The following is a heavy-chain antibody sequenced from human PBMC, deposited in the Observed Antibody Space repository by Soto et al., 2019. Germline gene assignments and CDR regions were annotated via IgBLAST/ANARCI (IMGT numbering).Heavy chain of an antibody. CDR2: ISAYYGNT. Sequence: GXAVKVSCKATGYTFTSYGISWVRQAPGQGLEWMGWISAYYGNTNYAQKLQGRVTMTTDTSTSTAYMELRSLRSDDTAVYYCARVRPLGGGYSSSWYEFRVPWRERTLVTVSS. D-gene: IGHD6-13*01. CDR1: GYTFTSYG. V-gene: IGHV1-18*01. J-gene: IGHJ5*02. CDR3: ARVRPLGGGYSSSWYEFRVP.